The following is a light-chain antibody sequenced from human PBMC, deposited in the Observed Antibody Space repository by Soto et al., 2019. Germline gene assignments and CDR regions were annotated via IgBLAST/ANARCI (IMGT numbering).Light chain of an antibody. Sequence: EIMMTQSPATLSVSPGERATLSCRARQSVSNNLAWYQQKPGQAPRLLIYYASTRATGIPARCSGSGSGTEFTLTISSLQSEDFALYYCQQYNDWPPITFGQGTRLEIK. CDR1: QSVSNN. CDR3: QQYNDWPPIT. CDR2: YAS. V-gene: IGKV3-15*01. J-gene: IGKJ5*01.